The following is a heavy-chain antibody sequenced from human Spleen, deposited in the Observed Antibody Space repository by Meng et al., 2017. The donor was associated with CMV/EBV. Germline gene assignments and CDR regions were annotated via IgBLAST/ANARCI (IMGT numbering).Heavy chain of an antibody. Sequence: FTFRTYALGWVRQAPGKGLECVSGISGSGGSTYYADSVKGRFTISRDHSKNTLYLQMNTLRAEDTAVYYCAKDNTITIFGVVGNFVYWGQGTLVTVSS. CDR2: ISGSGGST. CDR3: AKDNTITIFGVVGNFVY. J-gene: IGHJ4*02. D-gene: IGHD3-3*01. V-gene: IGHV3-23*01. CDR1: FTFRTYA.